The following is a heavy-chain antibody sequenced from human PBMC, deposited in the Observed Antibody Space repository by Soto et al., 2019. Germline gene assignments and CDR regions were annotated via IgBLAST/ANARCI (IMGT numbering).Heavy chain of an antibody. D-gene: IGHD2-8*01. CDR1: GGSFSRYY. CDR3: ARGLSITNTFYYYYAMDV. V-gene: IGHV4-34*01. CDR2: INHSGST. J-gene: IGHJ6*02. Sequence: QVQLQQWGAGPLKPSETLSLTCAIYGGSFSRYYWNWIRQPPGEGLEWIGEINHSGSTNYNPSLKSRVTISVDTSRNQFSLKLSSVTAADTAVYYCARGLSITNTFYYYYAMDVWGQGTTVTVSS.